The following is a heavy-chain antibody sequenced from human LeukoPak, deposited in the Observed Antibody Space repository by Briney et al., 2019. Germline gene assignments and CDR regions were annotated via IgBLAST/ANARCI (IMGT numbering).Heavy chain of an antibody. CDR3: ARATTIFGVVILPYYFDY. D-gene: IGHD3-3*01. V-gene: IGHV1-18*01. J-gene: IGHJ4*02. Sequence: ASVKVSCKASGYTFTSYGISWVRQAPGQGLEWMGWISAYNGNTNYAQKLQGRVTMTTDTSTSTAYMELRSLRSDDTAVYYCARATTIFGVVILPYYFDYWGRGTLVTVSS. CDR1: GYTFTSYG. CDR2: ISAYNGNT.